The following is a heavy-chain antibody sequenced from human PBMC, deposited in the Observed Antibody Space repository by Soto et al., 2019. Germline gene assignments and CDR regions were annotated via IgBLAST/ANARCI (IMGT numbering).Heavy chain of an antibody. V-gene: IGHV1-69*13. J-gene: IGHJ3*02. D-gene: IGHD3-10*01. Sequence: SVKVSCKASGGTFSSYGIHWVRQAPGQGLEWMGGIIPMYRTASYAQKFQGRVAISVDESTRAAYMELSSLRSEDTAMYYCARENYYGSGSFYRDAFDIWGQGTMVTVSS. CDR1: GGTFSSYG. CDR2: IIPMYRTA. CDR3: ARENYYGSGSFYRDAFDI.